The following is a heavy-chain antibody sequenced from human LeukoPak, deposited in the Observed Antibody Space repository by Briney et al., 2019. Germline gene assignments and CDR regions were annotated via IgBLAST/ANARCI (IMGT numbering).Heavy chain of an antibody. J-gene: IGHJ4*02. V-gene: IGHV3-30*04. CDR1: GFTFSSYA. CDR2: ISHDGGNK. CDR3: ARGPHSFYYDSSGYPFDY. D-gene: IGHD3-22*01. Sequence: GGSRRLSCAASGFTFSSYAMSWVRQAPGKGLEWVAVISHDGGNKYYADSVKGRFTISRDNSKNTLYLHVNSLRVEDTAVYYCARGPHSFYYDSSGYPFDYWGQGTLVTVSS.